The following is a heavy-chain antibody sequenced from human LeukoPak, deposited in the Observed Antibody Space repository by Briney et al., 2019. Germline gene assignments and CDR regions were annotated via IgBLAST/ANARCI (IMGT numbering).Heavy chain of an antibody. CDR2: INWNGGST. J-gene: IGHJ4*02. V-gene: IGHV3-20*04. CDR1: GFTFDDYG. D-gene: IGHD4-17*01. Sequence: PGGSLRLSCAASGFTFDDYGMSWVRQAPGKGLEWVSGINWNGGSTGYADSVKGRLTISRDNAKNSLYLQVNSLRAEDTALYYCARATSQGYGDLPDYWGQGTLVTVSS. CDR3: ARATSQGYGDLPDY.